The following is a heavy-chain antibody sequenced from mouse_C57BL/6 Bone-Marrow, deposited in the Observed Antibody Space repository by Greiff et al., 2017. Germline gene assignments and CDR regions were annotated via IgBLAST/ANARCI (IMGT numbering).Heavy chain of an antibody. CDR2: IHPNSGST. CDR1: GYTFTSYW. V-gene: IGHV1-64*01. J-gene: IGHJ2*01. CDR3: ARKNWGIDY. Sequence: QVHVKQPGAELVKPGASVKLSCKASGYTFTSYWMHWVKQRPGQGLEWIGMIHPNSGSTNYNEKFKSKATLTVDKSSSTAYMQLSSLTSEDSAVYYCARKNWGIDYWGQGTTLTVSS.